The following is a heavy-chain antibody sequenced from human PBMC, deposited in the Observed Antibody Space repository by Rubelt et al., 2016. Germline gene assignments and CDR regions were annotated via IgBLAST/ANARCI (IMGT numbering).Heavy chain of an antibody. CDR1: GFTFSSNA. V-gene: IGHV3-23*01. D-gene: IGHD6-6*01. CDR3: ARPLYGSSWGL. J-gene: IGHJ4*02. Sequence: GSGGGLVQPGGSLRLSCTASGFTFSSNAMYWVRQTPGKGLEWVSSIRGSGGSTYYADSVKGRFTISRDNSKNTLYLQMNSLRADDTAVYYCARPLYGSSWGLWGQGTLVTVST. CDR2: IRGSGGST.